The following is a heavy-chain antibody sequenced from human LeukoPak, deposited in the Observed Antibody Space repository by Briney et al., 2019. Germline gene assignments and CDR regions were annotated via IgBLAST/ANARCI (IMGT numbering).Heavy chain of an antibody. CDR3: AREVPYYYDSSGYSTGGYFDY. D-gene: IGHD3-22*01. Sequence: PGGSLRLSCAASGFTFSSYAMHWVRQAPGKGLEWVAVISYDGSNKYYADSVKGRFTISRDNSKNTLYLQMNSLRAEDTAVYYCAREVPYYYDSSGYSTGGYFDYWGQGTLVTVSP. V-gene: IGHV3-30-3*01. CDR2: ISYDGSNK. J-gene: IGHJ4*02. CDR1: GFTFSSYA.